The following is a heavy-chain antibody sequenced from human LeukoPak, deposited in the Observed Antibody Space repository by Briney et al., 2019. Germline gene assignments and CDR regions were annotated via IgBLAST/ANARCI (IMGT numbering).Heavy chain of an antibody. CDR3: ARSLASIRLYYFDY. CDR1: GYSISSGFY. V-gene: IGHV4-38-2*01. CDR2: IYHSGST. J-gene: IGHJ4*02. D-gene: IGHD2-15*01. Sequence: SETLSLTCAVSGYSISSGFYWGWIRQPPGKGLEWIWSIYHSGSTYYNPSLKSRVTISVDTSKNQFSLKLSSVTAADTAVYYCARSLASIRLYYFDYWGQGTLVTVSS.